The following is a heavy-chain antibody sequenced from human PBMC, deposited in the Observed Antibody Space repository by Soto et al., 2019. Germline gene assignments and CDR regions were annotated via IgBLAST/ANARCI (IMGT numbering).Heavy chain of an antibody. Sequence: SVKVSCKASGDTFTSYPFSWVRQAPGQGLEWMGGIIPLFGAPNYAQKFQGRLTITADKSTSTVYMEMSGLNSDDTAVYYCARNGVAGMDHWGQGTLVTVSS. CDR1: GDTFTSYP. J-gene: IGHJ4*02. CDR3: ARNGVAGMDH. D-gene: IGHD3-3*01. CDR2: IIPLFGAP. V-gene: IGHV1-69*06.